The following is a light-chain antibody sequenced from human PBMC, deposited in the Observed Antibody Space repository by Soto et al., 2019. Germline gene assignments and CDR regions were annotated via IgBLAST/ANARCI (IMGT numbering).Light chain of an antibody. CDR3: QQYGSSGT. Sequence: ENVLTQSPGTLSLSTGERATLSCRASQSVSNNYLAWYQQKPGQAPRLLIYGASNRATGIPDRFSGSGSGTDFTLTISRLEPEDFAVYYCQQYGSSGTFGQGTMVDIK. CDR2: GAS. CDR1: QSVSNNY. J-gene: IGKJ1*01. V-gene: IGKV3-20*01.